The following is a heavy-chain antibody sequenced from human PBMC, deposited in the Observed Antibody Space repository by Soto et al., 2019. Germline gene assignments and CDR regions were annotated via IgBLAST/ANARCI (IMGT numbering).Heavy chain of an antibody. CDR2: IYYSGST. Sequence: SETLSLTCTVSGGSISSYYWSWIRQPPGRGLEWIGYIYYSGSTNYNPSLKSRVTISVDTSKNQFSLKLSSVTAADTAVYYCGRVASPPHYYYYYMDVWGKGTRVTVSS. CDR3: GRVASPPHYYYYYMDV. J-gene: IGHJ6*03. CDR1: GGSISSYY. V-gene: IGHV4-59*01. D-gene: IGHD2-2*01.